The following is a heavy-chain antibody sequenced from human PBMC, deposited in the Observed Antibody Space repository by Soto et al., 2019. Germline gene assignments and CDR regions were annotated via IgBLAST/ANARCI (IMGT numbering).Heavy chain of an antibody. V-gene: IGHV4-31*03. J-gene: IGHJ4*02. Sequence: SETLSLTCTVSGGSISSCGYYWSWIRQHPGKGLEWIGYIYYSGSTYYNPSLKSRVTISVDTSKNQFSLKLSSVTAADTAVYYCARDQGGYYPFDYWGQGTLVTVSS. CDR3: ARDQGGYYPFDY. CDR1: GGSISSCGYY. D-gene: IGHD3-22*01. CDR2: IYYSGST.